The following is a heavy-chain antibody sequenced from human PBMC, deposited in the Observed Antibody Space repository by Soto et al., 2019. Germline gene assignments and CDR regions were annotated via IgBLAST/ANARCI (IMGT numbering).Heavy chain of an antibody. D-gene: IGHD6-13*01. CDR3: AMGLAAAGPLDY. CDR1: GFTFSRSA. Sequence: PGGSLRLSCAASGFTFSRSAMSWVRQAPGRGPEWFSTISGSGGTPYYADSVKGRFTISRDNSKNTLYLVLNSLRAEDTAVYYCAMGLAAAGPLDYWGQGTLVTVSS. J-gene: IGHJ4*02. V-gene: IGHV3-23*01. CDR2: ISGSGGTP.